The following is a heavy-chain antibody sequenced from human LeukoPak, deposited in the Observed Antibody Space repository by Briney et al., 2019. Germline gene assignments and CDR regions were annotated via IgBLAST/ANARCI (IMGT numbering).Heavy chain of an antibody. D-gene: IGHD3-9*01. CDR2: ISSSGSTI. Sequence: GGSLRLSCAASGFTFSSYEMNWVRQAPGKGLEWVSYISSSGSTIYYADSVKGRFTISRDNAKNSLYLQMNSLRAEDEAAYYCARDGHRIVVVDWLGAFDIWGEGTMVTVSS. J-gene: IGHJ3*02. V-gene: IGHV3-48*03. CDR3: ARDGHRIVVVDWLGAFDI. CDR1: GFTFSSYE.